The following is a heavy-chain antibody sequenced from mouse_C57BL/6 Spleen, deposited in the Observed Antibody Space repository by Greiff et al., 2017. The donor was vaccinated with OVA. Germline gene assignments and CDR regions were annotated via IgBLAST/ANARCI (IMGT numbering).Heavy chain of an antibody. J-gene: IGHJ2*01. CDR2: IYPRSGNT. Sequence: VQRVESGAELARPGASVKLSCKASGYTFTSYGISWVKQRTGQGLEWIGEIYPRSGNTYYNEKFKGKATLTADKSSSTAYMELRSLTSEDSAVYFCARTGDYDYEGYWGQGTTLTVSS. CDR3: ARTGDYDYEGY. D-gene: IGHD2-4*01. CDR1: GYTFTSYG. V-gene: IGHV1-81*01.